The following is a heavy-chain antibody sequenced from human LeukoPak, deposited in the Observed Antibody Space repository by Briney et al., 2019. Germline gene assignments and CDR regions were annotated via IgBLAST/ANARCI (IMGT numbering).Heavy chain of an antibody. V-gene: IGHV3-23*01. J-gene: IGHJ4*02. Sequence: PGGSLRLSCAASGFTFSTYAMSWVRQAPGKGLEWVSAISGGGGSTDYADSVKGRFTISRDNSKNTLYLQMNSLRAEDTAVYYCAKRYGSGSYYTSFDYWGQGTLVTVSS. CDR1: GFTFSTYA. CDR2: ISGGGGST. D-gene: IGHD3-10*01. CDR3: AKRYGSGSYYTSFDY.